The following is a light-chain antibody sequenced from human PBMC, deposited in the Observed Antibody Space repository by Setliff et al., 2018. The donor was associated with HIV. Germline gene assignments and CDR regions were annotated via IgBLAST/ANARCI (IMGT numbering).Light chain of an antibody. CDR1: SSDVGGYNY. CDR3: SSYAITNTLP. V-gene: IGLV2-14*01. Sequence: SVLTQPASVSGSPGQSITISCTGTSSDVGGYNYVSWYQQHPGKDPKLIIYEVRNRPSGVSNRFSGSKSGNTASLTISGLQAEDEGDYYCSSYAITNTLPFGTGTK. J-gene: IGLJ1*01. CDR2: EVR.